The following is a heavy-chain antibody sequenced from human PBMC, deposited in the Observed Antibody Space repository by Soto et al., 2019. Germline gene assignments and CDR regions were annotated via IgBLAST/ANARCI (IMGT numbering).Heavy chain of an antibody. CDR1: GFTFSGSA. CDR2: IRSKANSYAT. D-gene: IGHD3-10*01. CDR3: RSGQPGY. Sequence: EVQLVESGGGLVQPGGSLRLSCAASGFTFSGSAMHWVRQASGKGLEWVGRIRSKANSYATAYAASVKGRFTMSRDDSKNTAYLQMNSLKTEDTAVYSCRSGQPGYWRQGTLLTVSS. V-gene: IGHV3-73*02. J-gene: IGHJ4*02.